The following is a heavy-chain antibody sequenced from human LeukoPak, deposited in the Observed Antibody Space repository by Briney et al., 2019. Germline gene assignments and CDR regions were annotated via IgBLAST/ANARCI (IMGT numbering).Heavy chain of an antibody. CDR1: GFTFSSYA. J-gene: IGHJ4*02. CDR2: ISGSGGST. D-gene: IGHD2-15*01. Sequence: GGSLRLSCAASGFTFSSYAMSWVRQAPGKGLEWVSAISGSGGSTYYADSVKGRFTISRDNAKNSLYLQMNSLRAEDTAVYYCARSRGWPLNYFDYWGQGTLVTVSS. CDR3: ARSRGWPLNYFDY. V-gene: IGHV3-23*01.